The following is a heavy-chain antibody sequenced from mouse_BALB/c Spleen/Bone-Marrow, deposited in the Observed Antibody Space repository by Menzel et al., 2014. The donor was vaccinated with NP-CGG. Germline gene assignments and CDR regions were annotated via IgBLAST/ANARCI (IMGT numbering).Heavy chain of an antibody. CDR2: IYPGNSDT. Sequence: VQLQQSGTVLARPGASVEMSCKASGYSFTSYWIHWVKQRPGQGLEWIGAIYPGNSDTSYNQKFKGKAKLTAVTSASTAYMELSSLTNEDSAVYYCTRRWLLHGFYAMDYWGQGTSVTVSS. J-gene: IGHJ4*01. V-gene: IGHV1-5*01. CDR3: TRRWLLHGFYAMDY. CDR1: GYSFTSYW. D-gene: IGHD2-3*01.